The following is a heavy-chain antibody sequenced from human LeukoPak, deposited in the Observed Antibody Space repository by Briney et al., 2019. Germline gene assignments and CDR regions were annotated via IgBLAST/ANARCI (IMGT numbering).Heavy chain of an antibody. D-gene: IGHD5-18*01. CDR3: AGGGVDTATTYY. CDR1: GASISSYY. J-gene: IGHJ4*02. CDR2: IYYSGST. V-gene: IGHV4-59*01. Sequence: PSETLSLTCTVSGASISSYYWSWIRQPPGKGLEWIGYIYYSGSTNYNPSLKSRVTISVDTSKNQFSLKLSSVTAADTAVYYCAGGGVDTATTYYWGQGTLVTVSS.